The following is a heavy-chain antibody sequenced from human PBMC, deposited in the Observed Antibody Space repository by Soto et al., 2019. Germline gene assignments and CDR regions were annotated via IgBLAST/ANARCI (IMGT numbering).Heavy chain of an antibody. CDR3: ARREYSGYDFASLNYYYGMDV. V-gene: IGHV1-69*13. CDR2: IIPIFGTA. Sequence: SVKVSCKDSGGTFSSYAMSWVRQAPRQGLEWMGGIIPIFGTANYAQKFQGRVTITADESTSTAYMEPSSLRSEDTAVYYCARREYSGYDFASLNYYYGMDVWGQGTTVTVSS. J-gene: IGHJ6*02. CDR1: GGTFSSYA. D-gene: IGHD5-12*01.